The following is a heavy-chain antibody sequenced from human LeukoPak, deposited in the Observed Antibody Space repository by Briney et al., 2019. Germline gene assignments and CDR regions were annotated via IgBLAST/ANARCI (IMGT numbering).Heavy chain of an antibody. Sequence: GGSLRLSCAASGFIFSTYALQWVRQAPGEGLEWLADISYDGSNKYYADSVKGRFTISRDNSKNRLYLQMNSLRADDTAVYYCARDLLAGRGGDYWGQGTLVTVSS. V-gene: IGHV3-30*04. CDR1: GFIFSTYA. CDR3: ARDLLAGRGGDY. J-gene: IGHJ4*02. D-gene: IGHD6-19*01. CDR2: ISYDGSNK.